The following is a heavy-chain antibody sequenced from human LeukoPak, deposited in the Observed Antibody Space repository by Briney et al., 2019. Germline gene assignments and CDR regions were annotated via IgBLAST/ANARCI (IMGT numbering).Heavy chain of an antibody. CDR3: ARMNGDYGFRNYFYYGLDV. D-gene: IGHD4-17*01. Sequence: SETLSLTCSVSGASISGYYWNWIRQTPGKGLEWIGYLYYGGSNNYNPCFKSRVTMSGDTSKNELSLKMSSVTAADTSVYYCARMNGDYGFRNYFYYGLDVWGQGTTVTVSS. CDR1: GASISGYY. J-gene: IGHJ6*02. V-gene: IGHV4-59*08. CDR2: LYYGGSN.